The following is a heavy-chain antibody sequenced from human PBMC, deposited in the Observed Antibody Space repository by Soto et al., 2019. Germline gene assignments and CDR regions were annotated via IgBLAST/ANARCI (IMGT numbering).Heavy chain of an antibody. J-gene: IGHJ4*02. Sequence: NLSLTCTVSVVSLSSYYWSWIRQPPGKGLEWVGYMYNSGSANYNPSLKSRVTISVDMSQNQFSLKLTSVTAADTAVYYCARHGAIYSNSWYDFDYWGQGTLVTVS. D-gene: IGHD6-13*01. CDR2: MYNSGSA. V-gene: IGHV4-59*08. CDR1: VVSLSSYY. CDR3: ARHGAIYSNSWYDFDY.